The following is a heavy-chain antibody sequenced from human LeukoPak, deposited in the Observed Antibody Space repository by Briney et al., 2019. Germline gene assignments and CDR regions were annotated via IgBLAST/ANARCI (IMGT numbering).Heavy chain of an antibody. D-gene: IGHD1-26*01. J-gene: IGHJ3*02. CDR2: IWFDGNKK. CDR1: GFGFSGYG. V-gene: IGHV3-33*03. CDR3: AKGIVTPHDAFDI. Sequence: GGSLRLSCVASGFGFSGYGMHWVRQAPGKGLEWVAVIWFDGNKKFYGDSVKGRFTISRDNSQNTLYLQISRLGPEDTAVYYCAKGIVTPHDAFDIWGQGTMVTVSS.